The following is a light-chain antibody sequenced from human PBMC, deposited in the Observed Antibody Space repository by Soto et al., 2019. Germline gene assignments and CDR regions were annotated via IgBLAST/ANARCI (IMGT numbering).Light chain of an antibody. J-gene: IGKJ4*01. V-gene: IGKV1-6*01. CDR1: QGIRNA. Sequence: IQITQSPSSLSASVEDIFIITCRASQGIRNALGWYQQKPGKAPKLLISVAFSLQSGVPSRFSGSGSGTDFTLTISSLQPEDFATYYCLQDYTYPLTFGGGTKVDI. CDR3: LQDYTYPLT. CDR2: VAF.